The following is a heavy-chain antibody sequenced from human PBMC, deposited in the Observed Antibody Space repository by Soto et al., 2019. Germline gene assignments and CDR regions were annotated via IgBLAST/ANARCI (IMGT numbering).Heavy chain of an antibody. CDR2: ISAHNGNT. V-gene: IGHV1-18*01. J-gene: IGHJ4*02. Sequence: QAHLVQSGPEVKKPGASVKVSCKGSGYIFTSYGIAWVRQAPGQGLEWMGWISAHNGNTEYAQKFQGRVTVTRDTSTSTAYLELTSLRSDDTALYYYARGRYGDYWGQGALVTVSS. D-gene: IGHD4-17*01. CDR3: ARGRYGDY. CDR1: GYIFTSYG.